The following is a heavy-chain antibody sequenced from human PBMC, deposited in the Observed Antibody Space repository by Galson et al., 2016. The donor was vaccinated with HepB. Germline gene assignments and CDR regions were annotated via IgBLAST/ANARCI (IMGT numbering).Heavy chain of an antibody. V-gene: IGHV4-39*01. J-gene: IGHJ2*01. CDR2: IYYSGST. Sequence: SETLSLTCTVSGGSISSSSYYWGWIRQPPGKGLEWIGSIYYSGSTYYNPSLKSRVTISVDTSKNQFSLKLSSVTAADTAVYYCARHVGYYYSYWYFDPWGRGTLVTVSS. D-gene: IGHD3-22*01. CDR3: ARHVGYYYSYWYFDP. CDR1: GGSISSSSYY.